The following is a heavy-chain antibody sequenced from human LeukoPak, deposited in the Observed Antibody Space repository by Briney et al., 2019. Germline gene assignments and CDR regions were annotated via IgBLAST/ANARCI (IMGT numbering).Heavy chain of an antibody. V-gene: IGHV4-39*01. CDR3: ARSPDYYGMDV. CDR2: IYYSGST. CDR1: GGSISSGSYY. J-gene: IGHJ6*02. Sequence: PSETLSLTCTVSGGSISSGSYYWGWLRQPPGKGLEWIGSIYYSGSTYYNPSLKSRVTISVDTSKNQFSLKLSSVTAADTAVYYCARSPDYYGMDVWGQGTTVTVSS.